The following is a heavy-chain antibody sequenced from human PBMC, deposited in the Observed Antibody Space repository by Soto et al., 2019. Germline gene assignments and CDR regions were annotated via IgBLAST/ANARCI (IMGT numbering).Heavy chain of an antibody. CDR2: IYYSGST. V-gene: IGHV4-30-4*01. CDR3: AGTYYDFWSGYYTTSYYYYYGMDV. CDR1: GGSISSRDYY. J-gene: IGHJ6*02. Sequence: SETLSLTCTVSGGSISSRDYYWSLIRQPPGKGLEWIGYIYYSGSTYYNPSLKSRVTISVDTSKNQFSLKLSSVTAADTAVYYCAGTYYDFWSGYYTTSYYYYYGMDVWGQGTTVTVSS. D-gene: IGHD3-3*01.